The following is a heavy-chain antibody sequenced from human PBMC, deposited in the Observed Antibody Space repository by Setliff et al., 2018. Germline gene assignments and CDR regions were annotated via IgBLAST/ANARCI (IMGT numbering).Heavy chain of an antibody. Sequence: GGSLRLSCEASGFIFSMYKMSWVRQAPGKGLEWVANIKQDGSEKSYVDSVKGRFTISRDNAKKSLSLQMNSLGVEETAVYYCARDRGGGLYDYWGRGTLVTVSS. CDR3: ARDRGGGLYDY. CDR1: GFIFSMYK. CDR2: IKQDGSEK. D-gene: IGHD3-16*01. V-gene: IGHV3-7*03. J-gene: IGHJ4*02.